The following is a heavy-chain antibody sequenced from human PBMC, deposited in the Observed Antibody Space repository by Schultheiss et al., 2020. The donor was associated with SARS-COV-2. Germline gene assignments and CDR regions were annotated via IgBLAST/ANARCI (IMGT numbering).Heavy chain of an antibody. CDR2: IYHSGST. Sequence: SETLSLTCAVSGYSISSGYYWGWIRQPPGKGLEWIGSIYHSGSTYYNPSLKSRVTISVDTSKNQFSLKLSSVTAADTAVYYCAREKGQFYGEVYYYYYGMDVWGQGTTVTVSS. CDR1: GYSISSGYY. CDR3: AREKGQFYGEVYYYYYGMDV. D-gene: IGHD4-17*01. J-gene: IGHJ6*02. V-gene: IGHV4-38-2*02.